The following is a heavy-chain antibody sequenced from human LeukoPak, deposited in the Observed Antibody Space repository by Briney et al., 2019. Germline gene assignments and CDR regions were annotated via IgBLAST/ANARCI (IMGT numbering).Heavy chain of an antibody. CDR2: IIPILGIA. Sequence: ASVKVSCKASGGTFSSYAISWVRQAPGQGLEWMGRIIPILGIANYAQKFQGRVTITADKSTSTAYMELSSLRSEDTAVYYCARVRYYDSSGYYPFDYWGQGTLVTVSS. CDR3: ARVRYYDSSGYYPFDY. V-gene: IGHV1-69*04. J-gene: IGHJ4*02. CDR1: GGTFSSYA. D-gene: IGHD3-22*01.